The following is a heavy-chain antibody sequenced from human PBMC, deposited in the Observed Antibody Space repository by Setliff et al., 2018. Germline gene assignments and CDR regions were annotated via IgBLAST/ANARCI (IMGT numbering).Heavy chain of an antibody. D-gene: IGHD4-4*01. V-gene: IGHV1-46*03. Sequence: ASVKVSCKASGYTFTNYYIHWVRQAPGQGLEWVGIINPSGGSTSYAQKFQGRVTMTRDTSTSTVYMELSSLRSEDTAMYFCAKSGDYSNRGHFDCWGQGTLVTVS. J-gene: IGHJ4*02. CDR3: AKSGDYSNRGHFDC. CDR1: GYTFTNYY. CDR2: INPSGGST.